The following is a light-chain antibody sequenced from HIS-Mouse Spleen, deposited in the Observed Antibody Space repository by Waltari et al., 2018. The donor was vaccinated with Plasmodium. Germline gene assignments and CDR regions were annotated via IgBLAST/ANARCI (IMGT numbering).Light chain of an antibody. J-gene: IGLJ2*01. CDR2: AVR. CDR3: SSYAGSNNFVV. Sequence: QSALTQPPSASGSPGQSVTISCTGTSSAVGGYNYVSWYHQHPGKAPKLMIYAVRKRPSGVPDRFSGSKSGNTASLTVSGLQAEDEADYYCSSYAGSNNFVVFGGGTKLTVL. CDR1: SSAVGGYNY. V-gene: IGLV2-8*01.